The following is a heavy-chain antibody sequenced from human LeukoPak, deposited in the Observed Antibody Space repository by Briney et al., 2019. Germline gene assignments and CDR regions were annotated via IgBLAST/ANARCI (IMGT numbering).Heavy chain of an antibody. CDR1: GGSISSYY. CDR2: IYYSGST. Sequence: SETLSLTCTVSGGSISSYYWSWIRQPPGKGLEWIGYIYYSGSTNYNPSLKSRVTISVDTSKNQFSLKLSSVTAADTAVYYCVRGPDYGYGGFDPWGQGTLVTVSS. V-gene: IGHV4-59*01. CDR3: VRGPDYGYGGFDP. D-gene: IGHD5-18*01. J-gene: IGHJ5*02.